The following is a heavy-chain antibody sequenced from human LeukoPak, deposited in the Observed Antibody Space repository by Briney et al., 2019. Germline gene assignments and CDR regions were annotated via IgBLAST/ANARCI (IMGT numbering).Heavy chain of an antibody. J-gene: IGHJ4*02. Sequence: SETLSLTCTVSGGSISSSGYYWGWIRQPPGKGLEWIGSIYYSGSTYYNPSLKSRVTISVDTSKNQFSLKLSSVTAADTAVYYCARGKGDGYRKYYFDYWGQGTLVTVSS. D-gene: IGHD5-24*01. CDR2: IYYSGST. CDR3: ARGKGDGYRKYYFDY. V-gene: IGHV4-39*01. CDR1: GGSISSSGYY.